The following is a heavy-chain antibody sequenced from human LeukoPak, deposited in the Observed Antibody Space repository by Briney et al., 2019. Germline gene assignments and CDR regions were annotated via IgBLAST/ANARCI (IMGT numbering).Heavy chain of an antibody. CDR2: INSDGSST. Sequence: GGSLRLSCAASGFTFSSSWMHWVRQAPGKGLVWVSSINSDGSSTSYADSVKGRFTISRDNAKNTLYLQMNTLRAEDTAVYYCASLDYWGQGTPVTVSS. CDR1: GFTFSSSW. V-gene: IGHV3-74*01. J-gene: IGHJ4*02. CDR3: ASLDY.